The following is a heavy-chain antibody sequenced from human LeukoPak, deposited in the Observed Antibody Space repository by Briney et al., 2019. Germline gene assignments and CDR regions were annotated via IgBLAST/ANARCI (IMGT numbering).Heavy chain of an antibody. D-gene: IGHD1-26*01. CDR1: GFTFSSYI. V-gene: IGHV3-21*01. CDR2: ISSSSTFT. CDR3: ARTSGSGNYKRWVDY. J-gene: IGHJ4*02. Sequence: PRGCLRLSCAASGFTFSSYIMNSGRQAPGEGLEWVSPISSSSTFTYYASLVKGRFINSRDNAKNSLYLQMNSLRAEDTAVYYCARTSGSGNYKRWVDYWGQGALVTVSS.